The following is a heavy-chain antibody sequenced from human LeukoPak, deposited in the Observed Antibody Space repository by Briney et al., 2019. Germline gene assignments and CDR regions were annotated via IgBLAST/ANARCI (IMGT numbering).Heavy chain of an antibody. D-gene: IGHD4-17*01. CDR1: GGSLRSGGSY. V-gene: IGHV4-31*03. CDR2: IYYSGST. CDR3: AGDSPELRSFKGDAFDI. Sequence: SETLSLTCTVSGGSLRSGGSYWGWVRQHPGKGLEWIGYIYYSGSTYYNPSLKSRVTISVDTSKNQFSLKLSSVTAADTAVYYCAGDSPELRSFKGDAFDIWGQGTMVTVSS. J-gene: IGHJ3*02.